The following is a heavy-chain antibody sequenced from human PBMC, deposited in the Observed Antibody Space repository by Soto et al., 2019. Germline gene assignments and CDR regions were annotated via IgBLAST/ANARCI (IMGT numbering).Heavy chain of an antibody. D-gene: IGHD2-15*01. Sequence: SETLSLTCTVSGGSISSYYWSWIRQPPGKGLEWIGYIYYSGSTNYNPSLESRVTISVDTSKNQFSLKLSSVTAADPAVYYCARKLTHVFDFWGQGTMVTAS. CDR2: IYYSGST. V-gene: IGHV4-59*01. CDR1: GGSISSYY. CDR3: ARKLTHVFDF. J-gene: IGHJ3*01.